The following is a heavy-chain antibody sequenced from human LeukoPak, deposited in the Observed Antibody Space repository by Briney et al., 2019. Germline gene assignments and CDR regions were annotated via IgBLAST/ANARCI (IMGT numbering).Heavy chain of an antibody. V-gene: IGHV3-7*01. Sequence: GGSLRLSCAASGFTFSSYWMSWVRQAPGKGLEWVANIKQDGSEKYYVDSVKGRFTISRDNAKNSLYLQMNSLRAEDTAVYYCAREGGKQLLGYYYYYYYMDVWGKGTTVTVSS. CDR2: IKQDGSEK. J-gene: IGHJ6*03. CDR1: GFTFSSYW. CDR3: AREGGKQLLGYYYYYYYMDV. D-gene: IGHD6-13*01.